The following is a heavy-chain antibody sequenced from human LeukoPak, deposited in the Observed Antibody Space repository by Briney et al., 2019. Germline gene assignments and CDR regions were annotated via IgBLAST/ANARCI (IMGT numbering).Heavy chain of an antibody. D-gene: IGHD4-17*01. V-gene: IGHV4-61*08. CDR1: GGSISSGGYS. J-gene: IGHJ4*02. CDR3: ATVDYGDYGIRY. CDR2: IYYSGST. Sequence: PSETLSLTCAVSGGSISSGGYSWSWIRQPPGKGLEWIGYIYYSGSTNYNPSLKSRVTISVDTSKNQFSLKLSSVTAADTAVYYCATVDYGDYGIRYWGQGTLVTVSS.